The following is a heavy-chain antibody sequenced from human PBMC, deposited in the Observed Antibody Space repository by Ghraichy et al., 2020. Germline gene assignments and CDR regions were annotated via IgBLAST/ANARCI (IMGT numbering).Heavy chain of an antibody. Sequence: GSLHISCAASGFTVSNNYMSWVRQAPGKGLEWVSLIYSGGGTLYADSVKGRFTISRDSSKNTLYLQMNSLRAEDTAVYYCTRDSNGMAKTPGWGQGTLVTVSS. CDR3: TRDSNGMAKTPG. CDR1: GFTVSNNY. V-gene: IGHV3-53*01. CDR2: IYSGGGT. J-gene: IGHJ4*02. D-gene: IGHD5-24*01.